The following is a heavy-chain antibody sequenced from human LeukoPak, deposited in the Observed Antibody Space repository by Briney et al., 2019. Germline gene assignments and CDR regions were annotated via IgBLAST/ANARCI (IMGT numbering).Heavy chain of an antibody. V-gene: IGHV4-4*09. CDR2: IYTSGST. D-gene: IGHD4-11*01. CDR1: GGTIISYY. CDR3: ARLPVYSNYRGGTYYYYYYMDV. J-gene: IGHJ6*03. Sequence: SETLSLTCTVTGGTIISYYRRWLRQPRGKGLEWIGYIYTSGSTNYNPSLKSRVTISVDTSKNQFSLKLSSVTAADTAVYYCARLPVYSNYRGGTYYYYYYMDVWGKGTTVTVSS.